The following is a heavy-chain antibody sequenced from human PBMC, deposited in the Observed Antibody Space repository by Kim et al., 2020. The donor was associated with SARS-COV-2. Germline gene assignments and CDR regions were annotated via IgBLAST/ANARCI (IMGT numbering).Heavy chain of an antibody. CDR3: ATTHFYGLYV. Sequence: ITTGGSNSSYADSVKGRFTTSRDNSKNALYLQMNSLRADDSAVYYCATTHFYGLYVWGQGTTVTVSS. D-gene: IGHD3-3*02. J-gene: IGHJ6*02. CDR2: ITTGGSNS. V-gene: IGHV3-11*01.